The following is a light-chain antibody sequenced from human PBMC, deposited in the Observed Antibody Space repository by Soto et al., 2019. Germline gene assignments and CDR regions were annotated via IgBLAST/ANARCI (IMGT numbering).Light chain of an antibody. J-gene: IGKJ4*01. V-gene: IGKV3-20*01. CDR3: QQYSSSPLT. CDR1: ETVRSSH. CDR2: AAS. Sequence: EIVLTQSPGTLSLSPGERATLSCRASETVRSSHLAWYQQKPGQAPRLLIYAASSRATGIPDRFSGTGSGTDFPPTISRLEPEDSAVYHCQQYSSSPLTFGGGTKVDIK.